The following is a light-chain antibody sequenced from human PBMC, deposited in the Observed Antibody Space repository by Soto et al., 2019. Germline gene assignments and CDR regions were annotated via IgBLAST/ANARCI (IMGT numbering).Light chain of an antibody. CDR3: QQYNDWPLT. Sequence: IVMTQSPATLSVSPGDGATLSCRASQSVDSNLAWYQQKPGQTPRLLIYGASTRPTGIPARFSGSGSGTEFTLTISSLQSEDSAVYYCQQYNDWPLTSGGGSKVEIX. CDR1: QSVDSN. CDR2: GAS. V-gene: IGKV3D-15*01. J-gene: IGKJ4*01.